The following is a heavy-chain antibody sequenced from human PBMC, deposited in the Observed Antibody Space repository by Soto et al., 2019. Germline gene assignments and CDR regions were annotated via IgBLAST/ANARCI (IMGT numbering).Heavy chain of an antibody. CDR3: ARVSVLRPSNQSVPYYYYGMGV. CDR1: GGSISSGGYY. Sequence: KTSETLSLTCTVSGGSISSGGYYWSWIRQHPGKGLEWIGYIYYSGSTYYNPSLKSRVTISVDTSKNQFSLKLSSVTAADTAVYYCARVSVLRPSNQSVPYYYYGMGVWGQGTTVTVSS. J-gene: IGHJ6*02. D-gene: IGHD3-3*01. V-gene: IGHV4-31*03. CDR2: IYYSGST.